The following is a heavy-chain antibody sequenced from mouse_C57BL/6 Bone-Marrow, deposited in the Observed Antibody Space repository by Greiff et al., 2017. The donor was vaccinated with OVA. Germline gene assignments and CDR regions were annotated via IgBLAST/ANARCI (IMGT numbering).Heavy chain of an antibody. J-gene: IGHJ4*01. CDR3: AIGGYYDYLYAMDY. CDR1: GYTFTSYW. D-gene: IGHD2-4*01. Sequence: VQLQQPGAELVKPGASVKVSCKASGYTFTSYWMHWVKQRPGQGLEWIGRIHPSDSATNYNQKFKGKATLTVDKSSSTAYMQLSSLTSEDSAVDYSAIGGYYDYLYAMDYWGQGTSVTVSS. CDR2: IHPSDSAT. V-gene: IGHV1-74*01.